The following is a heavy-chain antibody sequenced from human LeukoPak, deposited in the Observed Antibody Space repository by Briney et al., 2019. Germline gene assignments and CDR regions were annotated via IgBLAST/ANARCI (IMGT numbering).Heavy chain of an antibody. CDR1: AFTFSSYA. V-gene: IGHV3-23*01. Sequence: PGGSLSLSCAAYAFTFSSYAMSWVPPAPGKGLEWFSAIGPSGASTYYTDSVKGRFTIYRDNSKNTLYLQMSSLRAEDTAVYYCAKKGGNSGFFDSWGQGTLVTVSS. J-gene: IGHJ4*02. CDR3: AKKGGNSGFFDS. D-gene: IGHD4-23*01. CDR2: IGPSGAST.